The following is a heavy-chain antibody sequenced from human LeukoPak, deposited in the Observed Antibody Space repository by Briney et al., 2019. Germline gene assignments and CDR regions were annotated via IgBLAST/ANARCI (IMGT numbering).Heavy chain of an antibody. CDR2: ISGSGGST. CDR3: AKEVYSSSWNDY. Sequence: GGSLRLSCAASGFTFSSYGMSGVRQAPGKGLEGVSAISGSGGSTYYADSVKGRFTISRDNSKNPLYLQMNSLRAEDTAVYYCAKEVYSSSWNDYWGQGTLVTVSS. CDR1: GFTFSSYG. D-gene: IGHD6-13*01. V-gene: IGHV3-23*01. J-gene: IGHJ4*02.